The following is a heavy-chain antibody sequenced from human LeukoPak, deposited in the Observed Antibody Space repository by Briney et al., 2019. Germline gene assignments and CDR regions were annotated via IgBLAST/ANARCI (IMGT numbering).Heavy chain of an antibody. Sequence: GGSLRLSCAASGFTFSSYSMNWVRQAPGKGLVWVSRINSDGINTSYADSVKGRFTISRDNAKNTLNLQMNSLRAEDTAVYYYAKDGAWLRFDDWGQGTLVTVSS. CDR1: GFTFSSYS. J-gene: IGHJ4*02. D-gene: IGHD5-12*01. CDR2: INSDGINT. V-gene: IGHV3-74*01. CDR3: AKDGAWLRFDD.